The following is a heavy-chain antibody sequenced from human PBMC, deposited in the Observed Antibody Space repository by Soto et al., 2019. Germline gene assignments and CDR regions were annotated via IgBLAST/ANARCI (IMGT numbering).Heavy chain of an antibody. V-gene: IGHV3-23*01. Sequence: PGGSLRLSCAASGFTFSSYAMSWVRQAPGKGLEWVSAISGSGGSTYYADSVKGRFTISRDNSKNTLYLQMNSLRAEDTAVYYCAKHFWDILTGSPFDYWGQGTLVTVSS. J-gene: IGHJ4*02. CDR1: GFTFSSYA. CDR2: ISGSGGST. D-gene: IGHD3-9*01. CDR3: AKHFWDILTGSPFDY.